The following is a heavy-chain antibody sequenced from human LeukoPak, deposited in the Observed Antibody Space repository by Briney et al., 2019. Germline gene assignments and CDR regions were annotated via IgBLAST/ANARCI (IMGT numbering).Heavy chain of an antibody. CDR3: SRLSLGFDDAFDI. D-gene: IGHD3-10*01. CDR1: GFTFSSYW. J-gene: IGHJ3*02. CDR2: IKQDGSEK. V-gene: IGHV3-7*01. Sequence: GGSLRLSCAASGFTFSSYWMSWVRQAPGKGLEWVANIKQDGSEKYYVDSVKGRFTISRDNAKNSLYLQMNSLRAEDTAVYYCSRLSLGFDDAFDIWGQGTMVTVSS.